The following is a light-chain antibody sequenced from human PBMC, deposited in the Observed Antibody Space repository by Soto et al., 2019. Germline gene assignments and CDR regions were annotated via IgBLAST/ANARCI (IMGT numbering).Light chain of an antibody. V-gene: IGKV3-20*01. CDR3: QQYGSSPWT. CDR1: QSISSSF. J-gene: IGKJ1*01. CDR2: GAS. Sequence: EIVLTQSPGTLSLSPGERATLSCRASQSISSSFLGWYQQKPGQAPRLLIYGASSRATGIPDRFSGSGSGTNVTLTISRMEAEDFAVYYCQQYGSSPWTFGQGTKVEIK.